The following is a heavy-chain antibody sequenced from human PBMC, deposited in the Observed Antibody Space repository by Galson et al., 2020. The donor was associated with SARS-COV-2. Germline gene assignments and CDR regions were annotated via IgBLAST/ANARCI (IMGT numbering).Heavy chain of an antibody. CDR2: ISSSSSYI. CDR3: ARDLTTVTSISFDY. J-gene: IGHJ4*02. Sequence: EGSLRLSCAASGFTFSSYSMNWVRQAPGKGLEWVSSISSSSSYIYYADSVKGRFTISRDNAKNSLYLQMNSLRAEDTAVYYCARDLTTVTSISFDYWGQGTLVTVSS. CDR1: GFTFSSYS. V-gene: IGHV3-21*01. D-gene: IGHD4-17*01.